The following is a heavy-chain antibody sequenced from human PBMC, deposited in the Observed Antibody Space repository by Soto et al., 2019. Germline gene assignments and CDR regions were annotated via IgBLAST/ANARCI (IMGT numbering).Heavy chain of an antibody. CDR2: MYNSGGT. J-gene: IGHJ5*02. V-gene: IGHV4-59*08. CDR3: ARLVVVSPVANA. Sequence: LSLTCTVSGDSIRNYYWNWIRQPPGKGLEWIVYMYNSGGTNNNPSLRSRVSMSVDTSKDQVSLKLKSVTAADTAVYYCARLVVVSPVANAWGQG. D-gene: IGHD2-15*01. CDR1: GDSIRNYY.